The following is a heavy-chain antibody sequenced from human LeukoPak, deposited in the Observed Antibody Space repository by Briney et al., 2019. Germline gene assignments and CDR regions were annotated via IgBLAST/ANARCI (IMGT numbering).Heavy chain of an antibody. V-gene: IGHV3-30*04. J-gene: IGHJ1*01. Sequence: GGSLRLSCAASGFTFSSYAMHWVRQAPGKGLEWVAVISYDGSNKYYADSVKGRFTISRDNSKNTLYLQMNSLRAEDTAVYYCARPLYHYDSSGPRHWGQGTLVTVSS. CDR1: GFTFSSYA. CDR2: ISYDGSNK. CDR3: ARPLYHYDSSGPRH. D-gene: IGHD3-22*01.